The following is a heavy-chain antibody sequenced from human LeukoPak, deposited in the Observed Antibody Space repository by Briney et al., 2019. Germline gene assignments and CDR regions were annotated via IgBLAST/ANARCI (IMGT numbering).Heavy chain of an antibody. CDR2: IYPGDSDT. D-gene: IGHD3-3*01. CDR3: ARQNDFRLDY. CDR1: GYTFSSYW. J-gene: IGHJ4*02. Sequence: GESLKISCKGSGYTFSSYWIGWVRQMPGKGLEWMGIIYPGDSDTRYSPSLQGQVTISVDTSIGTAYLQWSSLKASDAAIYYCARQNDFRLDYWGQGTLVTVSS. V-gene: IGHV5-51*01.